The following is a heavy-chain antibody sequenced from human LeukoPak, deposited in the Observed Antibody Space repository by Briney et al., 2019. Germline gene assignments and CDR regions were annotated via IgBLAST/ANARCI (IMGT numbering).Heavy chain of an antibody. CDR3: ARPNCSGGSCFPDAFDI. J-gene: IGHJ3*02. Sequence: SETLSLTCTVSGGSISSISYYWGWIRQPPGEGLEWIGSISYSGSTYHNPSLKSRVTISVATSKNQLSLKLSSVTAADTAVYYCARPNCSGGSCFPDAFDIWGQGTMVTVSS. CDR2: ISYSGST. D-gene: IGHD2-15*01. CDR1: GGSISSISYY. V-gene: IGHV4-39*01.